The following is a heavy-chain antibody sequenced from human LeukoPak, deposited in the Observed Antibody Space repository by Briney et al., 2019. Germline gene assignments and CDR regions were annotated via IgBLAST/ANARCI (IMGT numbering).Heavy chain of an antibody. D-gene: IGHD3-10*02. CDR2: ISSGGSSI. V-gene: IGHV3-48*04. Sequence: GGSLRLSCAASGFTFSSYAMSWVRQAPGKGLQWVSYISSGGSSIYYADSVKGRFTISRDNAKNSLYLQMNSLRAEDTAVYYCARGLFGELLWGRYGMDVWGQGTTVTVSS. J-gene: IGHJ6*02. CDR3: ARGLFGELLWGRYGMDV. CDR1: GFTFSSYA.